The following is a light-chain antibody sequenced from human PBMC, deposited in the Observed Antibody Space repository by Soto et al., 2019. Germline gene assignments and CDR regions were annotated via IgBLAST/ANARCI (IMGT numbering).Light chain of an antibody. J-gene: IGKJ1*01. CDR2: SAS. CDR1: QSISSY. CDR3: QQSYSTPQT. Sequence: DIQMTQSPSSLSASVGDRVTITCRASQSISSYLNWYQQKPGKAPKLLIYSASSLKSGVPSRFSSSRSATEYTLTISSLQPEEFATYYYQQSYSTPQTFGQGTKVDNK. V-gene: IGKV1-39*01.